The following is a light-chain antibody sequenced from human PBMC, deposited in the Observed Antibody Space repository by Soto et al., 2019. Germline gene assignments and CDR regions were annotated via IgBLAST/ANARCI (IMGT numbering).Light chain of an antibody. CDR1: TSDVGRYNY. V-gene: IGLV2-14*01. CDR2: EVS. J-gene: IGLJ2*01. Sequence: QSALTQPASVSGSPGQSITISCTGTTSDVGRYNYVSWYQQHPGKAPKLIISEVSTRPSGVSDRFSGSKSGNTASLTISGLQPEDEADYYCSSYTTISILVFGGGTKSPS. CDR3: SSYTTISILV.